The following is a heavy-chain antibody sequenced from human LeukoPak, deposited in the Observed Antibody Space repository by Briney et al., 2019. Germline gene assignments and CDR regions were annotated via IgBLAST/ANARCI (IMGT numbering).Heavy chain of an antibody. CDR2: IRPTDGST. Sequence: ASVKISCKPSGYTFINHYIHWVRQAPGQGLEWMGVIRPTDGSTSYAQDFQGRLSMTSDTSTSTAYMELSSLRSEDTAVYYCARDGFYQVHSYDIWGQGTMVTVSS. J-gene: IGHJ3*02. D-gene: IGHD3-16*02. CDR1: GYTFINHY. V-gene: IGHV1-46*03. CDR3: ARDGFYQVHSYDI.